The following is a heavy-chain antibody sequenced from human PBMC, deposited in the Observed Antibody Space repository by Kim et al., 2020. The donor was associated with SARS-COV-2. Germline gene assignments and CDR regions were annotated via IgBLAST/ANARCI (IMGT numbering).Heavy chain of an antibody. V-gene: IGHV4-39*01. J-gene: IGHJ4*02. D-gene: IGHD4-17*01. CDR2: FYYSGTT. CDR3: TIRAVTTDF. CDR1: GGSISISTYY. Sequence: SETLSLTCSVSGGSISISTYYWGWIRQSPGKGLEWIGSFYYSGTTYYNPSLKSRVTMSVLTSNNQFSLRLSSVTAADTAVYYCTIRAVTTDFWGQGTLVTVSS.